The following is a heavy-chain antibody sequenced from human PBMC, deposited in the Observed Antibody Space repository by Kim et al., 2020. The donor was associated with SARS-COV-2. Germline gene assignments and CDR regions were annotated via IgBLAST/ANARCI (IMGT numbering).Heavy chain of an antibody. Sequence: TYADSVKGRFTLSRDNAKRTLYLRMVSLGGEDTAVYYCAGRVSGFGCFDIWGQGTTVTVSS. D-gene: IGHD6-19*01. J-gene: IGHJ3*02. V-gene: IGHV3-74*01. CDR3: AGRVSGFGCFDI.